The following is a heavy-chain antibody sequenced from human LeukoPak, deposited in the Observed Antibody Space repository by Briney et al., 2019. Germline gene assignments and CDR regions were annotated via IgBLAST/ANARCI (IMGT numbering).Heavy chain of an antibody. CDR1: GFTFSTYA. CDR3: ARDYGYSPFDY. CDR2: IWDNGSNE. Sequence: QPGASLRLSCAASGFTFSTYAMHWVRQAPGKGLEWVALIWDNGSNEDYADSVKGRFTISRDNSKNTLYLQMNSLRAEDTAVYYCARDYGYSPFDYWGQGTLVTDSS. D-gene: IGHD3-22*01. V-gene: IGHV3-33*01. J-gene: IGHJ4*02.